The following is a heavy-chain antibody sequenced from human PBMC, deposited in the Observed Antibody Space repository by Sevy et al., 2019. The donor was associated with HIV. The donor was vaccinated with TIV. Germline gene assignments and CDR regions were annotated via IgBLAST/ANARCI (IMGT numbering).Heavy chain of an antibody. Sequence: GGCLRLSCAASGFTFSSYWMSWVRQAPGKGLEWVANIKQDGSEKYYVDSVKGRFTISRDNAKNSLYLQMNSLRAEDKAMYYCARDLRYSCGRYEYYFDYWGQGTSVTVSS. D-gene: IGHD6-19*01. J-gene: IGHJ4*02. CDR1: GFTFSSYW. V-gene: IGHV3-7*03. CDR2: IKQDGSEK. CDR3: ARDLRYSCGRYEYYFDY.